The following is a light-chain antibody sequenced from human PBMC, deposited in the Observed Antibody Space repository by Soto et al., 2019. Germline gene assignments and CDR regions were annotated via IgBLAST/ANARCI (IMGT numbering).Light chain of an antibody. CDR3: QQTYSSPRT. CDR1: HSISSY. J-gene: IGKJ1*01. Sequence: SQMTQSTSSLSSSVGDRVTVTCRASHSISSYLNWYQQKPGKAPKLLIYAASSLDSGVPSRFSGSGSGTDFTLTISRLQPEDFASYYCQQTYSSPRTFGQGAKVDI. CDR2: AAS. V-gene: IGKV1-39*01.